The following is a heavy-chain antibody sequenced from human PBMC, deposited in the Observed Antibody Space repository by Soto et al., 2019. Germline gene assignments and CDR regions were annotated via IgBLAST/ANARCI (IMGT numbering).Heavy chain of an antibody. J-gene: IGHJ4*02. CDR3: AKDRVGGTFYTPLGF. CDR1: GXNFDNYC. D-gene: IGHD3-16*01. CDR2: ITYDGSNK. V-gene: IGHV3-30*18. Sequence: GSLRLSCHASGXNFDNYCMHWVRQAPGKGLEWVAVITYDGSNKYYADSVKGRFTISIDNSKNTLSLHLNTLKPEDTAVYHCAKDRVGGTFYTPLGFWGQGTLGTVS.